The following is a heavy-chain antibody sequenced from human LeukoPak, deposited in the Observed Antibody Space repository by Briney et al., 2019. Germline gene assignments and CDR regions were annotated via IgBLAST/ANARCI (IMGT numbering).Heavy chain of an antibody. CDR3: ARGTWDGDRTFDI. J-gene: IGHJ3*02. CDR2: ISGTSSII. CDR1: GFTLSSYS. V-gene: IGHV3-48*02. Sequence: PGGSLRLSCAASGFTLSSYSMNWVRQAPGKGLEWISYISGTSSIIYYTPSVKGRFTISRDNGKSSLYLQMNSLRDDDTAVYFCARGTWDGDRTFDIWGQGAMVTVSS. D-gene: IGHD5-24*01.